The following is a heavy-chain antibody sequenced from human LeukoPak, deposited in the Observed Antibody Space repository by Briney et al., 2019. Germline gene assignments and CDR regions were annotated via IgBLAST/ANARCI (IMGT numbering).Heavy chain of an antibody. V-gene: IGHV3-30*18. CDR2: ISYDGSNK. D-gene: IGHD1-26*01. J-gene: IGHJ4*02. CDR3: AKNSGSTAL. CDR1: GFTFSSYG. Sequence: GGSLRLSCAASGFTFSSYGMHWGRQAPGKGLEWVAFISYDGSNKYYADPVKGRFTISRDNSKNTLYPQMNSLRAEDTAMYYCAKNSGSTALWGQGTLVTVSS.